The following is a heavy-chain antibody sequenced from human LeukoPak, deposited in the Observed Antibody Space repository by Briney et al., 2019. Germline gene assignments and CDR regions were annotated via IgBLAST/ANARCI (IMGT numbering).Heavy chain of an antibody. J-gene: IGHJ4*02. CDR2: IKQDGSVK. CDR1: GFTFSSYW. V-gene: IGHV3-7*01. Sequence: GGPLRLSCAASGFTFSSYWMSWVRQAPGKGLEWVANIKQDGSVKYYVDSVKGRFTISRDNAKNSLYPQMNSLRAEDTAVYYCARDEGSGSYYARAHAVADYWGQGTLVTVSS. D-gene: IGHD3-10*01. CDR3: ARDEGSGSYYARAHAVADY.